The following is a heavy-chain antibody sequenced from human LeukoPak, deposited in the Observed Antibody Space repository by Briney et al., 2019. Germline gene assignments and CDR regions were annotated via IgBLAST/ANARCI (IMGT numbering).Heavy chain of an antibody. V-gene: IGHV3-9*01. D-gene: IGHD3-22*01. CDR1: GFTFDDYA. J-gene: IGHJ4*02. Sequence: PGRSLRLSCAASGFTFDDYAMHWVRQAPGKGLEWVSGISWNSGSIGYADSVKGRFTISRDNAKNSLYLQMNSLRAEDTAVYYCARESYYYDSSGYYSLDYWGQGTLVTVSS. CDR2: ISWNSGSI. CDR3: ARESYYYDSSGYYSLDY.